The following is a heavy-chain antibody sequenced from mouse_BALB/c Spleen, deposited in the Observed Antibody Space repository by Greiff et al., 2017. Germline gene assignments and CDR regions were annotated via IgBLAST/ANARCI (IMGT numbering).Heavy chain of an antibody. CDR2: IYPGDGDT. J-gene: IGHJ4*01. CDR3: ARWDRYDIAMDY. CDR1: GYAFSSSW. D-gene: IGHD2-14*01. Sequence: QVQLQQSGPELVKPGASVKISCKASGYAFSSSWMNWVKQRPGQGLEWIGRIYPGDGDTNYNGKFKGKATLTADKSSSTAYMQLSSLTSVDSAVYFCARWDRYDIAMDYWGQGTSVTVSS. V-gene: IGHV1-82*01.